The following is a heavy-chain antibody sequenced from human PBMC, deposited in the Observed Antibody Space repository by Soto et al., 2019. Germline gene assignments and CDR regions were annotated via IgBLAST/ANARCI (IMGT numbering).Heavy chain of an antibody. CDR3: ARGYSSGWTPSPPWFDH. J-gene: IGHJ5*02. Sequence: QVQLVESGGGVVQPGRSLRLSCAASGFTFSSYGMHWVRQAPGKGLEWVAVIWYDGSNKYYADSVKGRFTISRDNSKNRLYLKMNSLRAEDTAVYYCARGYSSGWTPSPPWFDHWGQGTLVTVSS. D-gene: IGHD6-19*01. V-gene: IGHV3-33*01. CDR1: GFTFSSYG. CDR2: IWYDGSNK.